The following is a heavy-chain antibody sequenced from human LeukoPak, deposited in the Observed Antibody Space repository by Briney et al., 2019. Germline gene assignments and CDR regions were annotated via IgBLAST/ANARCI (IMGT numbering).Heavy chain of an antibody. J-gene: IGHJ3*01. CDR2: INWSGGRT. CDR3: GRDLGNSYGYPVDAFDV. D-gene: IGHD5-18*01. V-gene: IGHV3-20*04. Sequence: GGSLRLSCAAFVSTFYEYDINWVRQVPGKGLEWVSGINWSGGRTAYADSVKGRFTISRDNAKNTLYLQMNSLTAEDTALYYCGRDLGNSYGYPVDAFDVWGQGTMVTVSS. CDR1: VSTFYEYD.